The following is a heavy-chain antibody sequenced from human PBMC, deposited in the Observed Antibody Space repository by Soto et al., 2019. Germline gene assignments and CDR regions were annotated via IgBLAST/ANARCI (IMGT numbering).Heavy chain of an antibody. D-gene: IGHD4-4*01. J-gene: IGHJ2*01. V-gene: IGHV3-30-3*01. CDR1: GFTFSSYA. CDR3: ARPLWRNDYNWGYCAL. Sequence: QVQLVESGGGVVQPGRSLRLSCAASGFTFSSYAMHWVRQAPGKGLEWVAVISYDGSNKYYADSVKGRVTIARDNSKNTLYLQMSSLRAEDTAVYYCARPLWRNDYNWGYCALWGSGSLVTVSS. CDR2: ISYDGSNK.